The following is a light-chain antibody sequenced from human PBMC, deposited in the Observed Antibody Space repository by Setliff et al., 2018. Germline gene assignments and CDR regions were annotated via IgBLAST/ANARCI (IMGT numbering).Light chain of an antibody. CDR3: SSYTSSSTDV. CDR2: DVS. J-gene: IGLJ1*01. Sequence: QSVLTQPASVSGSPGQSITISCTGTSSDVGGYNYVSWYQQHPGKAPKLMIYDVSKRPSGVSNRFSGSKSGNTASLTISGLQAEDEADYYCSSYTSSSTDVFGTGTKATVL. CDR1: SSDVGGYNY. V-gene: IGLV2-14*01.